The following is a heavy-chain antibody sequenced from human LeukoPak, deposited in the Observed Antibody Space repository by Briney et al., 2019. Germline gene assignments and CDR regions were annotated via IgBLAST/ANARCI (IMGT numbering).Heavy chain of an antibody. D-gene: IGHD5-12*01. J-gene: IGHJ3*01. Sequence: GGSLRLSCTCYEFAVSANYMSWVRQAPGKGLEWVSFIHPDGATSYAESVKGRFIISRDNSNNTLYLQINSLRVEDTAVYYCTKATFYHWGQGTMVVVSS. CDR2: IHPDGAT. CDR1: EFAVSANY. V-gene: IGHV3-53*01. CDR3: TKATFYH.